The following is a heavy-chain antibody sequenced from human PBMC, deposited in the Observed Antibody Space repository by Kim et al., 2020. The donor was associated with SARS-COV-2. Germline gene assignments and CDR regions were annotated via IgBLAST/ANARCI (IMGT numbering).Heavy chain of an antibody. J-gene: IGHJ5*02. V-gene: IGHV4-4*02. CDR2: ISHSGNT. CDR3: ARLDYDSGGYYWFDP. Sequence: SETLSLTCGVSGGSISSGTWWSWVRQPPGKGLEWIGEISHSGNTNYNPSLRSQVTISVDKSKHQFSLSLNSVTAADTAVYYCARLDYDSGGYYWFDPWGSGTLATVSS. CDR1: GGSISSGTW. D-gene: IGHD1-26*01.